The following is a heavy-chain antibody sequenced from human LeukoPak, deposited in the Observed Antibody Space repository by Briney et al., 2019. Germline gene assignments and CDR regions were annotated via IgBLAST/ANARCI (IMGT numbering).Heavy chain of an antibody. D-gene: IGHD3-9*01. V-gene: IGHV3-48*03. CDR1: RFPFSSYG. CDR2: ISGRGGTV. CDR3: AGTDYNILPGYGLDV. Sequence: GGSLRLSCAASRFPFSSYGLHWVRQAPGKGLEWISRISGRGGTVYYADSVKGRFTISRDNTKNSLFLQMSSLRADDTAVYYCAGTDYNILPGYGLDVWGQGTTVTVSS. J-gene: IGHJ6*02.